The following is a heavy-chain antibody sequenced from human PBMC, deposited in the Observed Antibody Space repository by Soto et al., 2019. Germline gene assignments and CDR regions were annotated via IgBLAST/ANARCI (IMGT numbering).Heavy chain of an antibody. Sequence: QVQLQESGPGLVKPSQTLSLTCTVSGGSISSGGHYWSWIRQHPGKGLEWIGYISYTGSTYYNPSLKSRVTRSVDTSNNQFSLNLNSVTAADTAIYYCAKEARQGLVTIEYWGQGTLVTVSS. CDR3: AKEARQGLVTIEY. J-gene: IGHJ4*02. D-gene: IGHD6-19*01. CDR2: ISYTGST. CDR1: GGSISSGGHY. V-gene: IGHV4-31*03.